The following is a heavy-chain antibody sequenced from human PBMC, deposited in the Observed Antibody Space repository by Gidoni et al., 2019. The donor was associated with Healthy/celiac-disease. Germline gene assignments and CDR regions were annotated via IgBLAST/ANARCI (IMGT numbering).Heavy chain of an antibody. CDR1: GGSLSCYY. V-gene: IGHV4-34*01. CDR2: INHSGST. J-gene: IGHJ4*02. Sequence: HVQLQQWGAGLLQPSETLSLTCAVSGGSLSCYYWSWIRQPPGKWLEWIGEINHSGSTNYNPSLKSRGTISVDTSKNQFSLKLSSVTAADTAVYYCAQQLVSEGVDYWGQGTLVTVSS. D-gene: IGHD6-13*01. CDR3: AQQLVSEGVDY.